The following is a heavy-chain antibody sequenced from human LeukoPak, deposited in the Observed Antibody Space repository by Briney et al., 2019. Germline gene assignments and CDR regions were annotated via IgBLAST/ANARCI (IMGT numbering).Heavy chain of an antibody. CDR1: GFTFSSYG. CDR2: ISYDGSNK. V-gene: IGHV3-30*18. Sequence: GRSLRVSCAASGFTFSSYGMHWVRQAPGKGLEWVAVISYDGSNKYYADSVKGRFTISRDNSKNTLYLQMNSLRAEDTAVYYCANGRGYSYGDFDYWGQGTLVTVSS. J-gene: IGHJ4*02. D-gene: IGHD5-18*01. CDR3: ANGRGYSYGDFDY.